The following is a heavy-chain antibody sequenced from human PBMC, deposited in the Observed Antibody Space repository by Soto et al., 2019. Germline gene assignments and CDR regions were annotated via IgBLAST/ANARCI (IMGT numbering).Heavy chain of an antibody. D-gene: IGHD1-26*01. CDR2: IHGDGDYT. CDR1: GFTFSCCA. V-gene: IGHV3-23*01. J-gene: IGHJ2*01. Sequence: QVLESGGGLVQPGGSLRLSCAASGFTFSCCAMSWVRQAPGKGLEWVSTIHGDGDYTHDTDSVKGRFTISRDNSRNTLYLQMNSLRADDTALYYCAKNRGAGSYSNWSFAVWGRGTLVTVSS. CDR3: AKNRGAGSYSNWSFAV.